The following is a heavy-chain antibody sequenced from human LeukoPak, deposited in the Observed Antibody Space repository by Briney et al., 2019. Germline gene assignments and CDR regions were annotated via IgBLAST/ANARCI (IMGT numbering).Heavy chain of an antibody. CDR2: TYYRSTWYN. V-gene: IGHV6-1*01. D-gene: IGHD2-2*01. CDR1: GDSVSSNSVT. CDR3: ARRLTQYDCFDP. J-gene: IGHJ5*02. Sequence: SQTLSLTCAISGDSVSSNSVTWNWIRQSPSRGLEWLGRTYYRSTWYNDYAVSVRGRITVNPDTSKNQSSLHLNSVTPEDTAVYYCARRLTQYDCFDPWGQGILVTVSS.